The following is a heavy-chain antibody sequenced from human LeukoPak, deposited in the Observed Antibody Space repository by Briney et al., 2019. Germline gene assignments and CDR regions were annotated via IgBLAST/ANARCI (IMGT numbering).Heavy chain of an antibody. J-gene: IGHJ4*02. CDR1: GGSFSGYY. CDR3: ARVNIAAAGHFDY. D-gene: IGHD6-13*01. CDR2: INHSRST. V-gene: IGHV4-34*01. Sequence: SEALSLTCAVYGGSFSGYYWSWIRQPPGKGLEWIGEINHSRSTNYNPSLKSRVTISVDTSKNQFSLKLSSVTAADTAVYYCARVNIAAAGHFDYWGQGTLVTVSS.